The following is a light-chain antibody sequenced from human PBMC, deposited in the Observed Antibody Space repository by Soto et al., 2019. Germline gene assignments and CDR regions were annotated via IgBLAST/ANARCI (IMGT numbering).Light chain of an antibody. CDR2: EVT. CDR3: SSFATSNTWV. CDR1: SSDVGAYNY. V-gene: IGLV2-8*01. J-gene: IGLJ3*02. Sequence: QSALTQPPSASGSPGQSVTISCTGTSSDVGAYNYDSWYQQHAGKAPKLVIYEVTKRPSGVPDRFSGSKSANTASLTVSGLQAEDEADYYCSSFATSNTWVFGAGTTLTVL.